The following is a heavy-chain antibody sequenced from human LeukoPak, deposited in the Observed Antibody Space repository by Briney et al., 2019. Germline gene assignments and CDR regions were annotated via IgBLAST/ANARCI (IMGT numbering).Heavy chain of an antibody. V-gene: IGHV3-30-3*01. CDR3: ARAPPYYYDSSGYYFGYFDY. Sequence: PGRSLRLSCAASGFTFSSYAMHWVRQAQGKGLEWVAVISYDGSNKYYADSVKGRFTISRDNSKNTLYLQMNSLRAEDTAVYYCARAPPYYYDSSGYYFGYFDYWGQGTLVTVSS. J-gene: IGHJ4*02. D-gene: IGHD3-22*01. CDR2: ISYDGSNK. CDR1: GFTFSSYA.